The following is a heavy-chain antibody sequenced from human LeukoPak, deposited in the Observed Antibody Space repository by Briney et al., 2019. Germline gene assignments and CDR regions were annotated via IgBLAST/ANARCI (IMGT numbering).Heavy chain of an antibody. CDR3: ARWHSEAFDI. D-gene: IGHD2-21*01. Sequence: PGGSLRLSCAASGFTFSSYSMNWVRQAPGKGLEWVSSISSSSSYIYYADSVKGRFTISRDNAKNSLYLQMNSLRAEGTAVYYCARWHSEAFDIWGQGTMVTVSS. CDR2: ISSSSSYI. V-gene: IGHV3-21*01. CDR1: GFTFSSYS. J-gene: IGHJ3*02.